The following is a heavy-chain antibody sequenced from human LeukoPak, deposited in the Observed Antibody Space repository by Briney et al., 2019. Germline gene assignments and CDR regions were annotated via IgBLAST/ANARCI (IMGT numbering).Heavy chain of an antibody. Sequence: ASVKVSCKVSGYTLTELSMHWVRQAPGKGLEWMGGFDPEDGETIYAQKFQGRVTMTEDTSTGTAYMELSSLRSEDTAVYYCATVLLEMTTVNPPLGYWGQGTLVTVSS. CDR3: ATVLLEMTTVNPPLGY. CDR1: GYTLTELS. CDR2: FDPEDGET. J-gene: IGHJ4*02. V-gene: IGHV1-24*01. D-gene: IGHD4-11*01.